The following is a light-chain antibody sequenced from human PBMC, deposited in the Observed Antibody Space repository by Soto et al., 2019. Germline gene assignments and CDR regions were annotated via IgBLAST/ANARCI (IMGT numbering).Light chain of an antibody. CDR2: GAS. Sequence: EIVLTQSPGTLSLSPGERDTLSCRASQSVSSSYLAWYQQKPGQAPRLLIYGASSRATGIPDRFSGSGSGTAFTLTISRLEPEDFAVYYCHQYDSSPLTFGGGTKVEIK. CDR1: QSVSSSY. V-gene: IGKV3-20*01. J-gene: IGKJ4*01. CDR3: HQYDSSPLT.